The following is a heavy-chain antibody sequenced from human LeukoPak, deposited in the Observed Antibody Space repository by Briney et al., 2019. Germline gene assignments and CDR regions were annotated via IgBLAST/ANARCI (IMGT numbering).Heavy chain of an antibody. V-gene: IGHV3-23*01. J-gene: IGHJ4*02. CDR1: GFTFSSYG. Sequence: GGSLRLSCAASGFTFSSYGMSWVRQAPGKGLEWVSAISGSGGSTYYADSVKGRFTISRDNSKNTLYLEMNSLRAEDTAIYYCAKDKTATAQNFDYWGQGTLVTVSS. CDR3: AKDKTATAQNFDY. D-gene: IGHD1-1*01. CDR2: ISGSGGST.